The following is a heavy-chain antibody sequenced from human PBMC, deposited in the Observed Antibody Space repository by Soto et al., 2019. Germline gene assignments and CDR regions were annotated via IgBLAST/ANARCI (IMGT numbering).Heavy chain of an antibody. V-gene: IGHV4-59*01. CDR2: IFYSGNT. CDR3: ARDSGYGDPFDY. Sequence: QVQLQESGPGLVKPSETLSLTCTVSGGYISPYYWSWIRQPPGKGLEWIGYIFYSGNTNYNPSLRSRVTISVDTSKNQFSLNLSSVTAADTAVYYCARDSGYGDPFDYWGEGTLVTVSS. J-gene: IGHJ4*02. CDR1: GGYISPYY. D-gene: IGHD4-17*01.